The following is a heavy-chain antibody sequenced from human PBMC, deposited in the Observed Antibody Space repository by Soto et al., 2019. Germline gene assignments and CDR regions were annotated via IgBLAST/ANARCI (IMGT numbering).Heavy chain of an antibody. CDR2: IIPIFGTA. V-gene: IGHV1-69*13. Sequence: ASVKVSWKASGGTFSSYAISWVRXAPGQGLEWMGGIIPIFGTANYAQKFQGRVTITADESKNTLYLQMNSLRAEDTAVYYCARALIAARSYYYGMDVWGQGTTVTVSS. J-gene: IGHJ6*02. CDR1: GGTFSSYA. D-gene: IGHD6-6*01. CDR3: ARALIAARSYYYGMDV.